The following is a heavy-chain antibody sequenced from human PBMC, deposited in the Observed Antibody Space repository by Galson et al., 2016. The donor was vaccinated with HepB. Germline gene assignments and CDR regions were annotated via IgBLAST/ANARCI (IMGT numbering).Heavy chain of an antibody. V-gene: IGHV4-34*01. Sequence: SETLSLTCAVSGGSFSGYYWTWIRQPPGKGLEWIGEINLSGSTNYNPSLKSRVIISVDTSKNQFSLNLSSVTAADTAVYYCARGGGPSKHSSPGRIAANWFDPWGQGTLVTVSS. D-gene: IGHD6-13*01. CDR3: ARGGGPSKHSSPGRIAANWFDP. CDR2: INLSGST. J-gene: IGHJ5*02. CDR1: GGSFSGYY.